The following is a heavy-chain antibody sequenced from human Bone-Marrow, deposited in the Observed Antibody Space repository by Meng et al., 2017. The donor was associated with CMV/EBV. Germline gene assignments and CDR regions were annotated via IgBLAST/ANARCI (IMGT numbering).Heavy chain of an antibody. D-gene: IGHD2/OR15-2a*01. V-gene: IGHV3-21*01. CDR1: GFSFSTYS. Sequence: GESLKISCVASGFSFSTYSMNWVRQAPGKGLEWVSSISPSSSYIYYADSVKGRFTISRDNAKNSLYLQMNSLRAEDTAVYYCARTFRWHSLDYWGQGTLVTVSS. J-gene: IGHJ4*02. CDR3: ARTFRWHSLDY. CDR2: ISPSSSYI.